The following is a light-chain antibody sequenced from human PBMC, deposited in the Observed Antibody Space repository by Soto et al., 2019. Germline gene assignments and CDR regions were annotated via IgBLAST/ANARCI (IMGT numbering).Light chain of an antibody. J-gene: IGKJ3*01. CDR3: HEFDNSVRS. Sequence: IVLTQSPGTLSLSPGERATLSCRASQSVSNTDLVWYQQNRGQPPRLLIYGPSIRATGIPERFSGSGSGTDFTLIISRPESEDFAVYYCHEFDNSVRSFVHGT. CDR2: GPS. CDR1: QSVSNTD. V-gene: IGKV3-20*01.